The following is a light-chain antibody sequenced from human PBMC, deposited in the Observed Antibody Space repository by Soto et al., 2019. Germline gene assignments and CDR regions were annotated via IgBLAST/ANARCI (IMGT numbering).Light chain of an antibody. Sequence: QSVLTQPPSASGTPGQRVTISCSGSSSNIGRNYVYWYQQLPGTAPQLLIYRNKQRPSGVPDRFSGSKSGTSASLAISALRSEDEADYYCTVWDDSLRGRLFGGGTKVTVL. CDR3: TVWDDSLRGRL. CDR1: SSNIGRNY. V-gene: IGLV1-47*01. J-gene: IGLJ2*01. CDR2: RNK.